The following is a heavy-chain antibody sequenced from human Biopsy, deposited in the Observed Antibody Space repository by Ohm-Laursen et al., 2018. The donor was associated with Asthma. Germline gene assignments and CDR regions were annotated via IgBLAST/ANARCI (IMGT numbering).Heavy chain of an antibody. D-gene: IGHD2-21*02. CDR1: GGSVYSYDHH. CDR2: IFYSGST. V-gene: IGHV4-30-4*01. CDR3: ARAQSYGDIYYGLDV. Sequence: SQTLPLTCSVFGGSVYSYDHHWSWIRQPPGKGLEWIGFIFYSGSTFYNPSLRSRITISVDTSKRQFSLSLRSVTVADTAVYFCARAQSYGDIYYGLDVWGQGTTVTVSS. J-gene: IGHJ6*02.